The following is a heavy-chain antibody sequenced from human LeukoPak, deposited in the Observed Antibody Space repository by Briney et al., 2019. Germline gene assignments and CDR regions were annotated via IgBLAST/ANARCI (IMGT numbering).Heavy chain of an antibody. CDR1: GFTVSSNY. V-gene: IGHV3-66*01. Sequence: GGSLRLSCAASGFTVSSNYMSWVRQAPGKGLEWVSVIYSGGSTYYADSVKGRFTISRDNSKNTLYLQMNSLRAEDTAVYYCAKMEGGNGDPYYFDYWGQGTLVTVSS. CDR2: IYSGGST. CDR3: AKMEGGNGDPYYFDY. D-gene: IGHD4-23*01. J-gene: IGHJ4*02.